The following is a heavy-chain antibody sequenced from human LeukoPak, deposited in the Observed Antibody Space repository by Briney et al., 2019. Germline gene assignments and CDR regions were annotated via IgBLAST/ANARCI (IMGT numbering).Heavy chain of an antibody. J-gene: IGHJ4*02. CDR1: GFTFSIYA. V-gene: IGHV3-30-3*01. CDR2: IASDGSTE. CDR3: ARDGDYNSGYGKDE. Sequence: GGSLRLSCAASGFTFSIYAMHWVRQAPGKGLEWVARIASDGSTEHYADSVKGRFSISRDNSRNTLYVQLNSLRPEDTAVYYCARDGDYNSGYGKDEWGQGTLVTVSS. D-gene: IGHD5-18*01.